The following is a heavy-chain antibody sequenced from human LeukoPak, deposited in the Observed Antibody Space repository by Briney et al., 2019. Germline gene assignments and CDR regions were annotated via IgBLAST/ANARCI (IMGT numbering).Heavy chain of an antibody. D-gene: IGHD3-16*01. Sequence: ASVKVSCKASGYTFTSYGISWVRQAPGQGLEWMGWISAYNGNTNYAQKLQGRVTMTTDTSTSTAYMELRSLRSEDTAVYYCARVPGGGGLRYYYMDVWGKGTTVTVSS. V-gene: IGHV1-18*01. CDR3: ARVPGGGGLRYYYMDV. CDR2: ISAYNGNT. J-gene: IGHJ6*03. CDR1: GYTFTSYG.